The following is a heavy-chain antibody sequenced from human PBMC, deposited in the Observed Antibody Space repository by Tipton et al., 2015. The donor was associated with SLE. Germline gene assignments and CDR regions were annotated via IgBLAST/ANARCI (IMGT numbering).Heavy chain of an antibody. CDR2: IYSGGST. V-gene: IGHV3-53*01. CDR3: AILLSAN. CDR1: GFTVSSNY. Sequence: LSLTCAASGFTVSSNYMSWVRQAPGKGLEWVSVIYSGGSTYYADSVKGRFTISRDNSKNTLYLQMNSLRAEDTAVYYCAILLSANWGQGTLVTVSS. D-gene: IGHD2-15*01. J-gene: IGHJ4*02.